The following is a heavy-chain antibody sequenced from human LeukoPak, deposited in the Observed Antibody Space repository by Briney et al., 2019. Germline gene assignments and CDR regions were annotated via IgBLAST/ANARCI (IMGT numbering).Heavy chain of an antibody. CDR2: IYHSGST. CDR3: ARISHLELLH. J-gene: IGHJ4*02. Sequence: PSETLSLTCTVSGGSISSSSYYWGWIRQPPGKGLEWIGSIYHSGSTYYNPSLKSRVTISVDTSKNQFSLKLSSVTAADTAVYYCARISHLELLHWGQGTLVTVSS. CDR1: GGSISSSSYY. D-gene: IGHD1-7*01. V-gene: IGHV4-39*07.